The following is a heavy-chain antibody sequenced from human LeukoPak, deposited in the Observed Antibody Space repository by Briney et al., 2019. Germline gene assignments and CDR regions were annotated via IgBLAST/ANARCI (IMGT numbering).Heavy chain of an antibody. CDR3: ARDGRTTVVTWANDY. CDR2: ISSSGSTI. V-gene: IGHV3-11*04. J-gene: IGHJ4*02. D-gene: IGHD4-23*01. CDR1: RFTFSDYY. Sequence: GGSLRLSCAASRFTFSDYYMSWLRQAPGKGLEWVSYISSSGSTIYYADSVKGRFTISRDNAKNSLYLQMNSLRAEDTAVYYCARDGRTTVVTWANDYWGQGTLVTVSS.